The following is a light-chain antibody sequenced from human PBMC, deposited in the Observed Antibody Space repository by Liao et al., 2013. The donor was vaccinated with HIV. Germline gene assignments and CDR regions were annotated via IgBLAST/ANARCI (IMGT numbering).Light chain of an antibody. Sequence: SYELTQPSSVSVSPGQTARITCSGDILAKKYTRWFQQKPGQAPMLVIYKDSERPSGIPERFSGSSSGITVTLTISGAQVEDEADYYCYSAADNNRGVFGGGTKLTVL. V-gene: IGLV3-27*01. CDR1: ILAKKY. J-gene: IGLJ3*02. CDR2: KDS. CDR3: YSAADNNRGV.